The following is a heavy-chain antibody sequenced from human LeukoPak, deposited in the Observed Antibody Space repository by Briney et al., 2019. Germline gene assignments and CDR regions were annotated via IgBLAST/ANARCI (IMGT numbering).Heavy chain of an antibody. D-gene: IGHD5-24*01. Sequence: PSETLSLTCSVSGGSISSSNYYWGWIRQPPGKGLEWIADIYYRGSTYYNPSLRSRVTISVDTSKNQFSLRLSPVIAADTAVYYCARQGYNSAAFDPWGQGTLVTVSS. V-gene: IGHV4-39*01. CDR3: ARQGYNSAAFDP. J-gene: IGHJ5*02. CDR1: GGSISSSNYY. CDR2: IYYRGST.